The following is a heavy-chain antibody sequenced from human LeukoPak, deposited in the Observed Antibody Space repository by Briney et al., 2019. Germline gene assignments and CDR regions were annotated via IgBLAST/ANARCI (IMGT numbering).Heavy chain of an antibody. Sequence: SETLSLTCAVYGGSFSGYYWSWIRQPPGKGLEWIGEINHSGSINYNPSLKSRVTISVDTSKNQFSLKLSSVTAADTAVYYCARGHRKRYGYGSNLNWFDPWGQGTLVTVSS. J-gene: IGHJ5*02. CDR1: GGSFSGYY. V-gene: IGHV4-34*01. D-gene: IGHD5-18*01. CDR2: INHSGSI. CDR3: ARGHRKRYGYGSNLNWFDP.